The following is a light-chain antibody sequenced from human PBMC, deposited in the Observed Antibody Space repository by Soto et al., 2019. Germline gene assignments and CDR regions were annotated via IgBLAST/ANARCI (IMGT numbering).Light chain of an antibody. Sequence: QSALTQPASVSGSPGQSITISCTGTSSDVGSYDLVSWYQHHPGKAPNVMIYEVSKRPSGLSNRFSASKSGNTASLTISGLQAEDEADYYCSSYAGSNTYVVFGGGTKLTVL. CDR2: EVS. CDR1: SSDVGSYDL. V-gene: IGLV2-23*02. J-gene: IGLJ2*01. CDR3: SSYAGSNTYVV.